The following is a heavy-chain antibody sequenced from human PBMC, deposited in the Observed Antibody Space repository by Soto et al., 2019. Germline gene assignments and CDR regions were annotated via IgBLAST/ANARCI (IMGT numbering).Heavy chain of an antibody. V-gene: IGHV1-18*01. CDR2: ISAYNGNT. CDR3: AGVPILVVVVAAIMDV. D-gene: IGHD2-15*01. CDR1: GYTFTSYG. J-gene: IGHJ6*02. Sequence: QVQLVQSGAEVKKPGASVKVSCKASGYTFTSYGISWVRQAPGQGLEWMGWISAYNGNTNYAQKLQGRVTMTTDTPTSTDYVGLRRLRSGDTDVDCCAGVPILVVVVAAIMDVWGQGTTVTVSS.